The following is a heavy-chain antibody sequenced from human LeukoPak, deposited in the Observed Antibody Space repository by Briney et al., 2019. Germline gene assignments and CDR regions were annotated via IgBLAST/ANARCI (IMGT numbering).Heavy chain of an antibody. V-gene: IGHV4-34*01. CDR2: INHSGST. CDR3: ARRRSGWYADY. J-gene: IGHJ4*02. Sequence: PSETLSLTCAVYGGSFSGYYWSWIRQPPGKGLEWIAEINHSGSTYYNPSLKSRVTISVDTSKNHFSLNLNSVTAADTAVYYCARRRSGWYADYWGQGTLVTVSS. D-gene: IGHD6-19*01. CDR1: GGSFSGYY.